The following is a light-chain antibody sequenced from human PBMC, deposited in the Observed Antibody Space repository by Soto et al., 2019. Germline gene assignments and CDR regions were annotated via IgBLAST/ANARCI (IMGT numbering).Light chain of an antibody. V-gene: IGKV1-39*01. CDR1: QNINNY. J-gene: IGKJ1*01. Sequence: DIPMTQSPSSLSASVGDRVTITCRASQNINNYLNWYQQKPGKAPKLLIYAASSLQSGVPSGFSGSGSGTDFTLTISSLQPEDFATYYCQQSYTTPWTFGLGTMLEIK. CDR2: AAS. CDR3: QQSYTTPWT.